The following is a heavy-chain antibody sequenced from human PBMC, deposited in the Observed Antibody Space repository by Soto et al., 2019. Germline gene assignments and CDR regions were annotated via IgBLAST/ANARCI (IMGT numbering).Heavy chain of an antibody. CDR3: ARDRANGGVGWFDP. CDR1: GFTFSSYW. J-gene: IGHJ5*02. Sequence: PGGSLRLSCAASGFTFSSYWMSWVRQAPGKGLEWVANIKQDGSEKYYVDSVKGRFTISRDNAKNSLYLQMNSLRAEDTAVYYCARDRANGGVGWFDPWGQGTLVTVSS. CDR2: IKQDGSEK. D-gene: IGHD2-8*01. V-gene: IGHV3-7*05.